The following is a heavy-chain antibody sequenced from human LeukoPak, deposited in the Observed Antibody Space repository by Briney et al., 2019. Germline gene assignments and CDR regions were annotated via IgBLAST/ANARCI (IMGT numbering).Heavy chain of an antibody. J-gene: IGHJ4*02. V-gene: IGHV1-69*06. CDR1: GGTFSSYA. CDR3: ARELGSGVVVVPAAIKAFDY. D-gene: IGHD2-2*02. Sequence: SVKVSCKASGGTFSSYAISWVRQAPGQGLEWMGRIIPIFGTANYAQKFQGRVTITADKSTSTAYMELSSLRSEDTAVYYCARELGSGVVVVPAAIKAFDYWGQGTLVTASS. CDR2: IIPIFGTA.